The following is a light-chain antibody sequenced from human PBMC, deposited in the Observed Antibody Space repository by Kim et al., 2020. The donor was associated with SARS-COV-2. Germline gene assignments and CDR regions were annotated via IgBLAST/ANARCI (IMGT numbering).Light chain of an antibody. Sequence: DIQMTQSPSAMSASVGDRVTITCRASQGISIYLAWFQQKPGEVPKRLIYAASSLHSGVPSRFTGSGSGTEFTLTIGSLQPEDSATYYCLQHDSYPPTFGGGTKVEIK. CDR1: QGISIY. V-gene: IGKV1-17*03. CDR3: LQHDSYPPT. J-gene: IGKJ4*01. CDR2: AAS.